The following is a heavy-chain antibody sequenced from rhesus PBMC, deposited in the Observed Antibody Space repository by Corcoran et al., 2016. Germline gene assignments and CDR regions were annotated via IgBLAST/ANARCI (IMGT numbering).Heavy chain of an antibody. V-gene: IGHV4-76*01. D-gene: IGHD6-25*01. Sequence: QVQLQESGPGVVKPSETLSLTCAVSGYSISSGYDWSWIRQPPRKGLEWIGYNYRSSGRTNYNPSLKDRVSISKDTSKNQSSLKLGSVTAADTDVYYCARGGYGSWNLRYWGQGVLVTVSS. CDR2: NYRSSGRT. J-gene: IGHJ4*01. CDR3: ARGGYGSWNLRY. CDR1: GYSISSGYD.